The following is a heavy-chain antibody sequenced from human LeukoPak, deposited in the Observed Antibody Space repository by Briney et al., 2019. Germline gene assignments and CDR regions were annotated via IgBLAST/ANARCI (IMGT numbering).Heavy chain of an antibody. CDR3: ARGKWLARAFEF. CDR1: GGSISSGDYY. D-gene: IGHD6-19*01. CDR2: IYYSGST. J-gene: IGHJ3*01. Sequence: SETLSLTCTVSGGSISSGDYYWRWIRQPPGKGLEWIGYIYYSGSTYYNPSLKSRVTISVDTSKNQFSLKLSSVTAADTAVYYCARGKWLARAFEFWGQGTMVSVSS. V-gene: IGHV4-30-4*08.